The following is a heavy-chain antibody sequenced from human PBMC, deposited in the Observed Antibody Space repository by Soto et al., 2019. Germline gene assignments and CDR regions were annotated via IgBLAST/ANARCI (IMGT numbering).Heavy chain of an antibody. CDR3: VREMGTRSGPKNFFDY. J-gene: IGHJ4*02. V-gene: IGHV1-18*01. CDR2: ISPNSGAT. D-gene: IGHD6-25*01. Sequence: GASVKVSCKASGYTFTSYGIIWVRQAPGQGLEWMGYISPNSGATTYAQNLQGRLTLTTDTSTSTAYMELRSLSSDDTAIYYCVREMGTRSGPKNFFDYWGLGALVTVSS. CDR1: GYTFTSYG.